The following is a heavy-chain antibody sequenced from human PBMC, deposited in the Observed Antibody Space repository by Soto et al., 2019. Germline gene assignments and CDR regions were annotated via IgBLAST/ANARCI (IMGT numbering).Heavy chain of an antibody. CDR2: IIPILGIA. Sequence: QVQLVQSGAEVKKPGSSVKVSCKASGGTFSSYTISWVRQAPGQGLEWMGRIIPILGIANYAQKFQGRVKITADKSTSTADMELSSLRSEDTAVYYCARDSRMTTVTTWDYWGQGTLVTVSS. V-gene: IGHV1-69*08. CDR1: GGTFSSYT. J-gene: IGHJ4*02. D-gene: IGHD4-4*01. CDR3: ARDSRMTTVTTWDY.